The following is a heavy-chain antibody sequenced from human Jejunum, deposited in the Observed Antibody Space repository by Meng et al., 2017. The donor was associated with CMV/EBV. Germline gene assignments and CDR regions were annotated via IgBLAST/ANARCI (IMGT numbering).Heavy chain of an antibody. V-gene: IGHV1-2*02. CDR1: FN. CDR3: VRVCDFYDRNGYYYARSLEK. D-gene: IGHD3-22*01. Sequence: FNLHWVRPAPGQDLEWMGWIHPDNGATNYAQRFQGRVTMTRDTSSDTAYMQLSRLTSGDTAVYYCVRVCDFYDRNGYYYARSLEKWGQGTLVTVSS. J-gene: IGHJ4*02. CDR2: IHPDNGAT.